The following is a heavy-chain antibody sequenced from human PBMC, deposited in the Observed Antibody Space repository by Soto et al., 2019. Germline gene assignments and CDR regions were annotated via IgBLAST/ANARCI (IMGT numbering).Heavy chain of an antibody. Sequence: EVQLVESGGGLVKPGGSLRLSCAASGFTFSSYSMNWVRQAPGKGLEWVSSISSSSSYIYYADSVKGRFTISRDNAKNSLYLQMNSLRAEDTAVYYCARDHCTNGVCYYYYYMDVWGKGTTVTVSS. V-gene: IGHV3-21*01. D-gene: IGHD2-8*01. CDR1: GFTFSSYS. CDR3: ARDHCTNGVCYYYYYMDV. CDR2: ISSSSSYI. J-gene: IGHJ6*03.